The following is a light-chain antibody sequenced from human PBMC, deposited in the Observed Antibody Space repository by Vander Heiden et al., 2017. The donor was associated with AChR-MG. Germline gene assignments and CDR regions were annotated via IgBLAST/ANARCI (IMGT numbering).Light chain of an antibody. CDR1: QGISNS. V-gene: IGKV1-NL1*01. CDR3: QQYYSTPWT. CDR2: AAF. J-gene: IGKJ1*01. Sequence: DIQMTQSPSSLSASVGDRINITCRASQGISNSLAWYQQRPGKGPNLLLYAAFRLQRGVPSRFSGSGSGTDYTLTISSLQPEDFATYYCQQYYSTPWTFGQGAKVEIE.